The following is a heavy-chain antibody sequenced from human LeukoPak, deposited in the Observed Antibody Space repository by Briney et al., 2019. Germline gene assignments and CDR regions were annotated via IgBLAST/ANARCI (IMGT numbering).Heavy chain of an antibody. CDR1: GGSISSGGYY. V-gene: IGHV4-31*03. CDR3: ARESSGGAPDY. CDR2: IYYSGST. Sequence: SETLSLTCTVSGGSISSGGYYWSWIRQHPGKGLEWIGYIYYSGSTYYNPSFKSRVTISVDRSKNQFSLKLSSVTAADTAVYYCARESSGGAPDYWGQGTLVTVSS. D-gene: IGHD6-25*01. J-gene: IGHJ4*02.